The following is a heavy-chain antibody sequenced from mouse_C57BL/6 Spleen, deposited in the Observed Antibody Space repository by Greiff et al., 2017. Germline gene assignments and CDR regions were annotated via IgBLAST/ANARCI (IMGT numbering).Heavy chain of an antibody. CDR2: IYPGSGSI. V-gene: IGHV1-62-2*01. D-gene: IGHD1-1*01. Sequence: QVQLKQSGAELVKPGASVKLSCKASGYTFTEYTMHWVKQRPGQGLEWIGWIYPGSGSIKYNEKFKDKATLTADKSSSTDYMELSRLTSEDAAVYFCARDEEYYGSRYGYFEGRGTGPTVTVAS. J-gene: IGHJ1*03. CDR3: ARDEEYYGSRYGYFEG. CDR1: GYTFTEYT.